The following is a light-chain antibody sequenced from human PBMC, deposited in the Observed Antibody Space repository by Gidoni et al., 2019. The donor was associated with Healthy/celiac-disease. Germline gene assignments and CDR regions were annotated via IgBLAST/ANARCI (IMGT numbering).Light chain of an antibody. Sequence: DIQMTQSPSSLSASVGDRVTITCRASQSISSYLNWYQQKPGKAPKRLIYAASSLQSGVPSRFSGSGSGTDFTLTISSLQPEDFATYYCQQSYSTPPGTFGQGTKVEIK. CDR1: QSISSY. CDR3: QQSYSTPPGT. V-gene: IGKV1-39*01. J-gene: IGKJ1*01. CDR2: AAS.